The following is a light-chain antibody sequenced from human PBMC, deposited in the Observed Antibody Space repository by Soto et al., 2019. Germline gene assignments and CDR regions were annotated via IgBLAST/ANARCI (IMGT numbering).Light chain of an antibody. Sequence: QSVLTQPPSVSGAPGQRVTISCTGSSSNIGAGYDVHWYQQLPGTAPKLLIYGNSNRPSGVPDRFSGSKSSTSASLAITGLQAEDEADYYCQSYDSSLSVVFGTGTKLTVL. CDR1: SSNIGAGYD. J-gene: IGLJ1*01. CDR2: GNS. V-gene: IGLV1-40*01. CDR3: QSYDSSLSVV.